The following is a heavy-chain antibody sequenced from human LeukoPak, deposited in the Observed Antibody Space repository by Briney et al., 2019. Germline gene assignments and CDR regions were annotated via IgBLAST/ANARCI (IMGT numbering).Heavy chain of an antibody. V-gene: IGHV3-7*01. J-gene: IGHJ4*02. CDR1: GFTFRAYW. D-gene: IGHD3-10*01. CDR2: IKQDGSEK. CDR3: ARLLVYGSGAEAFDY. Sequence: GGSLRLSCAASGFTFRAYWMSWVRQAQGKGLEGVANIKQDGSEKYYVDSVRGRFTISRDNAKNSLYLQMNSLRVEDTAVYYCARLLVYGSGAEAFDYWGQGTLVTVS.